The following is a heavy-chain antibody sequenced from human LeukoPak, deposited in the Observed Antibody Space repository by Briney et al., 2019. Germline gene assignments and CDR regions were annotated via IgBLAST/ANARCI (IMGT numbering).Heavy chain of an antibody. CDR3: ARTPNYYDSSGSSDY. CDR1: GYTFTSYG. D-gene: IGHD3-22*01. V-gene: IGHV1-18*01. CDR2: ISAYNGNT. J-gene: IGHJ4*02. Sequence: ASVKVSCKASGYTFTSYGISWVRQAPGQGLEWMGWISAYNGNTNYAQKLQGRVTMTTDTSTSTAYMELRSLRSDDTAVYYCARTPNYYDSSGSSDYWGQGTLVTVSS.